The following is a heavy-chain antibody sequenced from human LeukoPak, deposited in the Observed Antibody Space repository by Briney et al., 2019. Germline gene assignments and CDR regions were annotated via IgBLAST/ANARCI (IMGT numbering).Heavy chain of an antibody. D-gene: IGHD2-2*01. J-gene: IGHJ4*02. V-gene: IGHV4-59*01. Sequence: SETLSLTCTVSGGSISSYYWSWVRQPPGKGLEWIGYVYYSGSTNYNPSLKSRVTISVDTSKNQFSLKLSSVTAADTAVYYCARSKYHRLYWGQGTLVTVSS. CDR2: VYYSGST. CDR3: ARSKYHRLY. CDR1: GGSISSYY.